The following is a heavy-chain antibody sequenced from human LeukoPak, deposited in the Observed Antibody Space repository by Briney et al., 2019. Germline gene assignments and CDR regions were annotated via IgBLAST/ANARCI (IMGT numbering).Heavy chain of an antibody. CDR1: GGSISSGGYN. CDR3: ARLPAQLWLGYFDY. V-gene: IGHV4-31*03. Sequence: SETLSLTCTVSGGSISSGGYNWSWIRQHPGKGLEWIGYIYYSGSTYYNPSLKSRVTISVDTSKNQFSLKLSSVTAADTAVYYCARLPAQLWLGYFDYWGQGTLVTVSS. CDR2: IYYSGST. D-gene: IGHD5-18*01. J-gene: IGHJ4*02.